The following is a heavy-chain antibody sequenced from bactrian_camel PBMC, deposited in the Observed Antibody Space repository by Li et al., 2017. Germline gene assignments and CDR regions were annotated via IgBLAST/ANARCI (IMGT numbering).Heavy chain of an antibody. Sequence: VQLVESGGGSVQAGGSLTLSCASAGYTISTYYRVFCMSWLRQAPGKGLEWVAGINTGAATPYYEDFAKGRFTISRDDAKNTLYLQLNNLSTEDTAIYYCAKSRSTSLTFCSGGSCDRGQGTQVTVS. CDR3: AKSRSTSLTFCSGGSCD. V-gene: IGHV3S1*01. J-gene: IGHJ4*01. CDR2: INTGAATP. D-gene: IGHD2*01. CDR1: GYTISTYYRVFC.